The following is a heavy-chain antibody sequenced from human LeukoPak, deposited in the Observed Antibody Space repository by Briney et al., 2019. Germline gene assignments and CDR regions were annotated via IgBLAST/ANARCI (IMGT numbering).Heavy chain of an antibody. CDR3: ASSDYGDYGDY. CDR1: GFTFSSYE. CDR2: ISSSGSTI. J-gene: IGHJ4*02. Sequence: GGSLRLSCAASGFTFSSYEMNWVRQAPGKGLEWVSYISSSGSTIYYADSVKGRFTISRDNAKNSLYLQMNSLRAEDTAVYYCASSDYGDYGDYWGQGTPVTVSS. V-gene: IGHV3-48*03. D-gene: IGHD4-17*01.